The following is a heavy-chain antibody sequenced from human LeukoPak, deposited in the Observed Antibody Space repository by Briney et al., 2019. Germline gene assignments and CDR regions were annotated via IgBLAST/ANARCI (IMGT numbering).Heavy chain of an antibody. CDR2: IRYDGSNK. CDR1: GFTFSSYG. Sequence: DPGGSLRLSCVTSGFTFSSYGMHWVRQAPGKGLEWVTFIRYDGSNKYYADSVKGRFTISRDSSKSTLYLQMNSLRAEDTAVYYCARDLSSSSTAYLHHWGQGTLVTVSS. V-gene: IGHV3-30*02. CDR3: ARDLSSSSTAYLHH. D-gene: IGHD6-6*01. J-gene: IGHJ1*01.